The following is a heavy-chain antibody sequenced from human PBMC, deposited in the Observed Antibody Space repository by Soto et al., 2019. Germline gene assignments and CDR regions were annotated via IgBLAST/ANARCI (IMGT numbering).Heavy chain of an antibody. CDR1: GGSIRSTNW. J-gene: IGHJ6*02. CDR2: VYHNGTS. D-gene: IGHD2-15*01. CDR3: ARDLDRYCSVTSCHAMDV. V-gene: IGHV4-4*02. Sequence: SETLSLTCVVSGGSIRSTNWWAWVRQTPGKGLEWIGEVYHNGTSNYNPSLKGRATISVDTSKDQVSLRLNSVIDADTAVYYCARDLDRYCSVTSCHAMDVWGQGTPVTVSS.